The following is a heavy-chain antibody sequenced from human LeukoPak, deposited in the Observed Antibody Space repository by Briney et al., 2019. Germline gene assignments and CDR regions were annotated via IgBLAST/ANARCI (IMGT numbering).Heavy chain of an antibody. CDR2: IYTSGTT. D-gene: IGHD6-19*01. CDR1: GFSVSNNY. CDR3: ARQWGSGWQNWFDP. J-gene: IGHJ5*02. Sequence: GSLRLSCAASGFSVSNNYMSWIRQPAGSGLEWIGRIYTSGTTDYNPSLRTRVTISVDASRNQFSLNLSSVTAADTAVYYCARQWGSGWQNWFDPWGQGTLVTVSS. V-gene: IGHV4-4*07.